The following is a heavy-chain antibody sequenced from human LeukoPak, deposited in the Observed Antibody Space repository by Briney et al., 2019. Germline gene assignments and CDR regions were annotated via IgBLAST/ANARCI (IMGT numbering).Heavy chain of an antibody. CDR1: GFTVRSNY. D-gene: IGHD4-17*01. J-gene: IGHJ4*02. V-gene: IGHV3-66*01. CDR3: ARVAGDYAEYYFDF. CDR2: IHSGDTA. Sequence: GGSLILSCAASGFTVRSNYMSWVRQAPGKGLEWVSVIHSGDTAYYADSVKGIFTISRDNSKNTLYLQMNNLRAEDTAVYYCARVAGDYAEYYFDFWGQGTLVTVSS.